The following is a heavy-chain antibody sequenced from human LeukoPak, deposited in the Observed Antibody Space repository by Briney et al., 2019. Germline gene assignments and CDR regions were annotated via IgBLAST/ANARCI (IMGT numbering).Heavy chain of an antibody. CDR2: IYYSGST. D-gene: IGHD3-9*01. CDR1: GGSISSYY. V-gene: IGHV4-59*01. CDR3: AREDDILDAFDI. Sequence: SKTLSLTCTVSGGSISSYYWSWIRQPPGRGLEWIGYIYYSGSTNYNPSLKSRVTISVDTSKNQFSLKLSSVTAADTAVYYCAREDDILDAFDIWGQGTMVTVSS. J-gene: IGHJ3*02.